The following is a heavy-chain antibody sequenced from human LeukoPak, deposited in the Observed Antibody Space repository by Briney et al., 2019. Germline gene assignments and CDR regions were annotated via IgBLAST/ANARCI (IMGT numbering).Heavy chain of an antibody. V-gene: IGHV3-7*01. CDR2: MNEDGSQK. CDR1: GFTFSSYW. Sequence: GGSLRLSCAASGFTFSSYWMSWVRQAPGKGLEWVANMNEDGSQKNYVDSVKGRFTISRDNAKNSLYLQMNSLRAEDTAVYYCAREGFLDYWGQGTLVTVSS. J-gene: IGHJ4*02. CDR3: AREGFLDY. D-gene: IGHD3-3*01.